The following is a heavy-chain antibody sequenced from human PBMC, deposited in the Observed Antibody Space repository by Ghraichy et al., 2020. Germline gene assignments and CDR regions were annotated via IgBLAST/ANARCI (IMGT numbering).Heavy chain of an antibody. CDR1: GFTFYNYD. D-gene: IGHD6-6*01. CDR2: ISITSHFI. J-gene: IGHJ4*02. Sequence: GGSLRLSCAASGFTFYNYDMTWVRQAPGGGLEWVSSISITSHFIYYAESLKGRFTVSRNNAENSLSLQINSLTAEDTAIYYCARLGASRPRVGNFYYWGQGAPVTVSS. V-gene: IGHV3-21*01. CDR3: ARLGASRPRVGNFYY.